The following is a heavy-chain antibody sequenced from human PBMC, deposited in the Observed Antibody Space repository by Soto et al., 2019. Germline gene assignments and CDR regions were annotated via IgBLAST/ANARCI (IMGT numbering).Heavy chain of an antibody. D-gene: IGHD5-18*01. CDR2: ISGSGGST. CDR1: GFTFSSYA. CDR3: AKWGGAAWIQLWSMGYGMDV. J-gene: IGHJ6*02. Sequence: EVQLLESGGGLVQPGGSLRLSCAASGFTFSSYAMSWVRQAPGKGLEWVSAISGSGGSTYYADSVKGRFTISRDNSKNTLYLQMNSLRAEDTAVYYCAKWGGAAWIQLWSMGYGMDVWGQGTTVTVSS. V-gene: IGHV3-23*01.